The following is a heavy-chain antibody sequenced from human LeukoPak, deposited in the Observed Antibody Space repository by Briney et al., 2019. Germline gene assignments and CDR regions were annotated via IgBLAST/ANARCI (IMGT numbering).Heavy chain of an antibody. Sequence: HPGGSLRLSCAASGFTFSNSGMNWVRQAPGKGLEWVSTISASGDSTYYADSVKGRFTSSRDNSKNTLYLQMNSLRAEDTAVYYCAKSGYNRFDYWGQGTLVTVSS. V-gene: IGHV3-23*01. J-gene: IGHJ4*02. CDR3: AKSGYNRFDY. CDR2: ISASGDST. CDR1: GFTFSNSG. D-gene: IGHD5-24*01.